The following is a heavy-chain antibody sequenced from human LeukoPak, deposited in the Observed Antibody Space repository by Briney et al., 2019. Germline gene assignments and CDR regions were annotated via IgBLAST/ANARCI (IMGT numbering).Heavy chain of an antibody. J-gene: IGHJ4*02. CDR1: GFTFSSYG. Sequence: GGSLRLSCAASGFTFSSYGMHWVRQAPGKGLEWVAFIRYDGSNKYYADSVKGRFTISRDNSKNTLYLQMNSLRAEDTAVYYCAKDGGVLYYYDSSGYYAGSWIDYWGQGTLVSVSS. CDR2: IRYDGSNK. CDR3: AKDGGVLYYYDSSGYYAGSWIDY. D-gene: IGHD3-22*01. V-gene: IGHV3-30*02.